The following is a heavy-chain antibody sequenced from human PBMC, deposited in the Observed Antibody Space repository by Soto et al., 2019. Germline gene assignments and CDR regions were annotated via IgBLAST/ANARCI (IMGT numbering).Heavy chain of an antibody. V-gene: IGHV1-69*06. Sequence: SVKVSCKASGGTFSSYAISWVRQAPGQGLEWMGGIIPIFGTANYAQKFQGRVTITADKSTSTAYMELSSLRSEDTAVYYCAREKATPEGGHYYYGMDVWGQGTTVTVSS. CDR2: IIPIFGTA. CDR3: AREKATPEGGHYYYGMDV. J-gene: IGHJ6*02. CDR1: GGTFSSYA. D-gene: IGHD5-12*01.